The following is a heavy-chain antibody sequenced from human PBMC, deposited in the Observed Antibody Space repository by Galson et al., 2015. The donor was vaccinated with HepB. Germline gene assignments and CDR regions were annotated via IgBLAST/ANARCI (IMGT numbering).Heavy chain of an antibody. J-gene: IGHJ6*02. D-gene: IGHD6-19*01. CDR2: ISYDGSKK. V-gene: IGHV3-30*04. CDR1: GFTFSSYA. CDR3: ARDRQWLASYYNYGMDV. Sequence: SLRLSCASGFTFSSYAMHWVRQAPGKGLEWVAVISYDGSKKYYADSVKGRFTISRDKSKNTLYLQMNSLRPEDTAVYYCARDRQWLASYYNYGMDVWGQGTTVTVSS.